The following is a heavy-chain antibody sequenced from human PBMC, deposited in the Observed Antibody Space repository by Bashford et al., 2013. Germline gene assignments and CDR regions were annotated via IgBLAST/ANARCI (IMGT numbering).Heavy chain of an antibody. D-gene: IGHD3-3*01. V-gene: IGHV1-24*01. CDR3: AREEGPDFWSGYSFTY. Sequence: VASVKVSCKVSGYTLSELSMDWVRQAPGKGLEWMGGFDPEDGETVYAQKFQGRVTMTEDTSTDTAYMELSSLRSEDTAVYYCAREEGPDFWSGYSFTYWGQGTLVTVSS. CDR2: FDPEDGET. CDR1: GYTLSELS. J-gene: IGHJ4*02.